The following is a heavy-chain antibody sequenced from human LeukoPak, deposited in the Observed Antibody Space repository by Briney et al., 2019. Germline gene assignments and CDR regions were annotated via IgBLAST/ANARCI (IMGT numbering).Heavy chain of an antibody. CDR1: GDSVSSNSAA. D-gene: IGHD6-19*01. J-gene: IGHJ6*02. Sequence: SQTLSLTCAISGDSVSSNSAAWNWIRQSPSRGLEWLGRTYYRSKWHNDYAVSVESRIIINPDTSENQVSLQFNSVTPEDTAVYYCARQYSSGWSYYYGLDVWGQGTTATVSS. CDR3: ARQYSSGWSYYYGLDV. V-gene: IGHV6-1*01. CDR2: TYYRSKWHN.